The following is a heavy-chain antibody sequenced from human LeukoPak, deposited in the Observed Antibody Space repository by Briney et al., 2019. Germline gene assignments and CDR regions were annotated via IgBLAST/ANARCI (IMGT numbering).Heavy chain of an antibody. Sequence: YPGGSLRLSCAASGFTVSSNYMSWVRQAPGKGLEWVSVIYSGGSTYYADSVKGRFTISRDNSKNTLYLQMNSLRAEDTAVYYCARDPGAFPYFFDSWGQGTLVTVSS. J-gene: IGHJ4*02. CDR1: GFTVSSNY. D-gene: IGHD4/OR15-4a*01. CDR2: IYSGGST. CDR3: ARDPGAFPYFFDS. V-gene: IGHV3-53*01.